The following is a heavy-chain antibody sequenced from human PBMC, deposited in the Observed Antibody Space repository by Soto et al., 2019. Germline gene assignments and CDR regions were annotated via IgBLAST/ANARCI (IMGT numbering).Heavy chain of an antibody. CDR1: GYSFTSYW. D-gene: IGHD6-19*01. CDR3: ARRKAVAGISDWFDP. CDR2: IYPGDSDT. J-gene: IGHJ5*02. Sequence: GESLKISCKGSGYSFTSYWIGWVRQMPGKGLEWMGIIYPGDSDTRYSPSFQGQVTISADKSISTAYLQWSSLKASDTAMYYCARRKAVAGISDWFDPWGQGTLVTVSS. V-gene: IGHV5-51*01.